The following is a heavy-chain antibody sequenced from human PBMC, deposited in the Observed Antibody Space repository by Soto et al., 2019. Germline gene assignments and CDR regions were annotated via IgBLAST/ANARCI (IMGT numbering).Heavy chain of an antibody. D-gene: IGHD3-16*01. V-gene: IGHV3-66*01. J-gene: IGHJ4*02. CDR1: GLTVSSNY. CDR2: IYSGTTT. CDR3: ARGYWVEGYGAGTYFDY. Sequence: LGGSLRLSCAASGLTVSSNYMSWVRQAPGKGLEWVSVIYSGTTTHYADSVKGRFTISRDSSKSTLYLQMNSLRAEDTAVYYCARGYWVEGYGAGTYFDYWGQGTLVTVSS.